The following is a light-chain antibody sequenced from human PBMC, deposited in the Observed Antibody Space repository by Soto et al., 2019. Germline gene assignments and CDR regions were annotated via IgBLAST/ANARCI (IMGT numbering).Light chain of an antibody. CDR3: QQYRTSPPTWT. CDR2: SSS. J-gene: IGKJ1*01. Sequence: ELVLTQSPGTLSLPPGDRATLSCRASQSVSSTYLAWYQQRPGQAPRLLIYSSSSRASGIPDRFSGRGSGTDFTLTISRLEPEDFAVYYCQQYRTSPPTWTFGQGTKVEIK. V-gene: IGKV3-20*01. CDR1: QSVSSTY.